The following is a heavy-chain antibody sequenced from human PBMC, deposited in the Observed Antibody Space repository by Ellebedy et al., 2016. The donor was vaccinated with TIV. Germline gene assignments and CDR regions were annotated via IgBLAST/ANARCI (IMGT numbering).Heavy chain of an antibody. CDR2: IYHSGST. CDR1: GGSTSSGDDP. J-gene: IGHJ5*02. D-gene: IGHD4-23*01. V-gene: IGHV4-30-4*01. Sequence: MPSETLSLTCSVSGGSTSSGDDPLTWIRQPPGKARDGIGFIYHSGSTDYNPSHKSRVAMSVDTSKNQFSLKLTSVTAADTAVYYCARATAVGFDPWGQGTLVTVSS. CDR3: ARATAVGFDP.